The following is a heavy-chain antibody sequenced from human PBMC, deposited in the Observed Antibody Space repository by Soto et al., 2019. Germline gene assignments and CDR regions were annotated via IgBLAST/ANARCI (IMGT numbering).Heavy chain of an antibody. V-gene: IGHV3-30-3*01. CDR2: ISYDGSDK. J-gene: IGHJ4*02. Sequence: QVQLVESGGGVVQPGTSLRLSCAASGFTFSSCAMHWVRQAPGKGLEWVAIISYDGSDKYYADSVKGRFTISRDNSKNTRYLQMNSLRGEDTAVYYCAKVNSWGTSWSTVDFWGQGTLVTVSS. CDR1: GFTFSSCA. CDR3: AKVNSWGTSWSTVDF. D-gene: IGHD6-13*01.